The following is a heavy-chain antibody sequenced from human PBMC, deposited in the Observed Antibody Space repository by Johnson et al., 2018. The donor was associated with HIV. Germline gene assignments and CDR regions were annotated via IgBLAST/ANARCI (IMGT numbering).Heavy chain of an antibody. CDR1: GFTFSDYY. V-gene: IGHV3-30-3*01. J-gene: IGHJ3*02. CDR2: ISYDGSNK. Sequence: QVQLVESGGGLVKPGGSLIVSCAASGFTFSDYYMSWIRQAPGKGLEWVAVISYDGSNKYYADSVKGRFTISRDNSKNTLYLQMNSRRPEDTAVYYCARDGSTSCSDCFDAFYSWGQGTMVAVSS. D-gene: IGHD2-2*01. CDR3: ARDGSTSCSDCFDAFYS.